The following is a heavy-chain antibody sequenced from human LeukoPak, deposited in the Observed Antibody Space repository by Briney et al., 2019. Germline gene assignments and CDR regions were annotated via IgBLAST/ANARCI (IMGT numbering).Heavy chain of an antibody. J-gene: IGHJ6*02. CDR2: ITISINYI. V-gene: IGHV3-21*01. CDR1: GVTPSSYS. CDR3: ARTLLYYCSYGMDV. Sequence: PGRSLRLSCAASGVTPSSYSTNCVRHAPEKRRERVSSITISINYINSAHSVKGRSTISRDNPKNSPHLQRNRRTAQDTAVYYCARTLLYYCSYGMDVWGQGTTVTVSS. D-gene: IGHD2-15*01.